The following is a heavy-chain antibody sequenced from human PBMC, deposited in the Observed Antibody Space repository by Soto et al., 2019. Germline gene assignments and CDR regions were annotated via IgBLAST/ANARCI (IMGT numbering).Heavy chain of an antibody. J-gene: IGHJ4*02. Sequence: SETLSLTCTVSGGSISSSSYYWGWIRQPPGKGLEWIGSIYYSGSTYYNPSLKSRVTISVDTSKNQFSLKLSSVTAADTAVYYCARHPVVSWSLDLEYFFAYSGQGTPVTGSA. CDR1: GGSISSSSYY. CDR2: IYYSGST. V-gene: IGHV4-39*01. CDR3: ARHPVVSWSLDLEYFFAY. D-gene: IGHD6-13*01.